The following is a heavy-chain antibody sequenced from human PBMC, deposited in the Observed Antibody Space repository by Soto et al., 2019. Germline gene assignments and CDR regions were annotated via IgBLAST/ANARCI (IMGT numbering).Heavy chain of an antibody. CDR2: ISGSGGST. CDR3: AKYYDSSGYQHLDY. V-gene: IGHV3-23*01. D-gene: IGHD3-22*01. CDR1: GFTFSSYA. Sequence: HPGGSLRLSCAASGFTFSSYAMSWVRQAPGKGLEWVSAISGSGGSTYYADSVKGRFTISRDNPKNTLYLQMNSLRAEDTAVYYCAKYYDSSGYQHLDYWGQGTLVTVSS. J-gene: IGHJ4*02.